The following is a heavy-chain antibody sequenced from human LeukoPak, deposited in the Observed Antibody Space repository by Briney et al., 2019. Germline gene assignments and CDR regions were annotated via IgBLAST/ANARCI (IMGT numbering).Heavy chain of an antibody. D-gene: IGHD3-9*01. CDR1: GYTFTSYD. Sequence: ASVKVSCKAFGYTFTSYDINWVRQATGQGLEWMGWMNPNSGNTGYAQKFQGRVTMTRNTPISTAYMELSSLRSEDTAVYYCARRVTYYDLLTAYYNRYFDLWGRGTLVTVSS. CDR2: MNPNSGNT. J-gene: IGHJ2*01. CDR3: ARRVTYYDLLTAYYNRYFDL. V-gene: IGHV1-8*01.